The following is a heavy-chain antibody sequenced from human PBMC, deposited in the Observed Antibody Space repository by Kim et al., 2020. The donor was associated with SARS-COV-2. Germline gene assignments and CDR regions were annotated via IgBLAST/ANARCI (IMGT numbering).Heavy chain of an antibody. CDR2: ISASGGGT. D-gene: IGHD4-17*01. CDR3: TPNSYGDPSDY. Sequence: GGSLRLSCAASGFAFSAYAITWVRQVPGKGLEWVSGISASGGGTYYVDSVKGRFSISRDNSKNTVYMQMNSLRADDTAVYYCTPNSYGDPSDYWGQGTLVTVSS. J-gene: IGHJ4*02. V-gene: IGHV3-23*01. CDR1: GFAFSAYA.